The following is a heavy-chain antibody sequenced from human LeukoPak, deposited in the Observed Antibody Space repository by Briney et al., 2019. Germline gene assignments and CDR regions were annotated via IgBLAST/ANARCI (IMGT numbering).Heavy chain of an antibody. Sequence: GRSLRLSCAASGFTFSSYAMHWVRQAPGKGLEWVAVISYDGSNKYYADSVKGRFTISRDNSKNTLYLQMNSLRAEDTAVYYCARRRYSSSWYIDYRGQGTLVTVSS. D-gene: IGHD6-13*01. CDR1: GFTFSSYA. V-gene: IGHV3-30*04. J-gene: IGHJ4*02. CDR2: ISYDGSNK. CDR3: ARRRYSSSWYIDY.